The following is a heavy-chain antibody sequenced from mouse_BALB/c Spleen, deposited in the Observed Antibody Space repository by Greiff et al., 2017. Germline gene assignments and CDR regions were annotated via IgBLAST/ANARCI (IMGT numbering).Heavy chain of an antibody. J-gene: IGHJ2*01. CDR1: GFTFSSYA. CDR2: ISSGGST. D-gene: IGHD1-1*01. CDR3: ARYGSSYVYYFDY. V-gene: IGHV5-6-5*01. Sequence: EVKLVESGGGLVKPGGSLKLSCAASGFTFSSYAMSWVRQTPEKRLEWVASISSGGSTYYPDSVKGRFTISRDNARNILYLQMSSLRSEDTAMYYCARYGSSYVYYFDYWGQGTTLTVSS.